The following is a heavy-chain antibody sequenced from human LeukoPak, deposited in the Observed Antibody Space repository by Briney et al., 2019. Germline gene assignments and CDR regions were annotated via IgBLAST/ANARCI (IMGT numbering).Heavy chain of an antibody. CDR2: IIPIFGTA. CDR3: ARDAYYYYYYMDV. Sequence: SVKVSCKASGGTFSSYAISWVRQAPGQGLEWMGGIIPIFGTANYAQKFQGRVTITADKSTSTAYMELSSLRSEDTAVYYCARDAYYYYYYMDVWGKGTTVTVSS. V-gene: IGHV1-69*06. J-gene: IGHJ6*03. CDR1: GGTFSSYA.